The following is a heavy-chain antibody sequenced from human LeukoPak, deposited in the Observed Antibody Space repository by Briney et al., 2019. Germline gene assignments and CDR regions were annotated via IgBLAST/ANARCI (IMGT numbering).Heavy chain of an antibody. CDR2: INSDGSST. CDR3: ASLHDGFDY. CDR1: GFSFSGYW. D-gene: IGHD1-1*01. V-gene: IGHV3-74*01. J-gene: IGHJ4*02. Sequence: PGGSLRLSCAASGFSFSGYWMHWVRQAPGKGLVWVSRINSDGSSTSYADSVKGRFTISRDNAKNSLYLQMNSLRAEDTAVYYCASLHDGFDYWGQGTLVTVSS.